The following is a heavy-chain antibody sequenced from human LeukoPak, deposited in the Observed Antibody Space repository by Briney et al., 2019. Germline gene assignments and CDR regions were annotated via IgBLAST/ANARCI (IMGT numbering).Heavy chain of an antibody. J-gene: IGHJ6*03. CDR3: AKDRPRGRDYYYSYYTDV. D-gene: IGHD3-10*01. Sequence: GGSLRLSCAASGFTFSSYGMHWVRQAPGKGLEWVAFIRYDGSNKYYADSVKGRFTISRDNSKNTLYLQMNSLRAEDTAVYYCAKDRPRGRDYYYSYYTDVWGKGTTVTVSS. CDR1: GFTFSSYG. V-gene: IGHV3-30*02. CDR2: IRYDGSNK.